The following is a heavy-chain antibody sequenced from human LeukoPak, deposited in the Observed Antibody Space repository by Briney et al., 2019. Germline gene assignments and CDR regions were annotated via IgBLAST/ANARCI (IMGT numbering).Heavy chain of an antibody. Sequence: PTASVKVSCKASGYTFTSYYMHWVRQAPRQGLEWMGIINPSGGSTSYAQKFQGRVTMTTDTSTSTVYMELSSLRSEDTAVYYCARAGGLTMIVVVLDYWGQGTLVTVSS. J-gene: IGHJ4*02. CDR1: GYTFTSYY. V-gene: IGHV1-46*01. CDR2: INPSGGST. CDR3: ARAGGLTMIVVVLDY. D-gene: IGHD3-22*01.